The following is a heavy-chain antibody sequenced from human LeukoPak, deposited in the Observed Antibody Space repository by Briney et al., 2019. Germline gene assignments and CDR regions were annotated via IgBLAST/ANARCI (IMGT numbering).Heavy chain of an antibody. J-gene: IGHJ4*02. CDR1: GDSLTNYF. CDR3: ARIYYYGSLYYFDY. V-gene: IGHV4-59*08. D-gene: IGHD3-10*01. CDR2: IYYSGST. Sequence: PSETLSLTCSVSGDSLTNYFWSWIRQPPGKGLEWIGYIYYSGSTNYNPSLKSRATISVATSKNQFSLNLSSVTAADTAVYYCARIYYYGSLYYFDYWGQGTLVTVSS.